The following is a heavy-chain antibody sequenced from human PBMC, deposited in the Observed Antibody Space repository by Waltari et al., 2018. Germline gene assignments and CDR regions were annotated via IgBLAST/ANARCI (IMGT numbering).Heavy chain of an antibody. CDR3: ARVRVEGGIAARLLRYYFDY. CDR1: GYTFTSYD. J-gene: IGHJ4*02. D-gene: IGHD6-6*01. Sequence: QVQLVQSGAEVKKPGASVKVSCKASGYTFTSYDINWVRQATGQGLEWMGWMNPNSGNTGYAQKFQGRVTITRNTSISTAYMELSSLRSEDTAVYYCARVRVEGGIAARLLRYYFDYWGQGTLVTVSS. V-gene: IGHV1-8*03. CDR2: MNPNSGNT.